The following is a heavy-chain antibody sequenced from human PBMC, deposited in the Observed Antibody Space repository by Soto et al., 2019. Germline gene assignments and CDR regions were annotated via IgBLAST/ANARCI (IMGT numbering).Heavy chain of an antibody. CDR1: GYTFTNYA. J-gene: IGHJ5*02. V-gene: IGHV1-18*01. D-gene: IGHD2-21*01. Sequence: HVQLVQSGAEVKKPGASVKVSCKASGYTFTNYAISWVRQAPGQGLEWMGWIDVYNGNTNYAQKLQGRFTMTTDTSTSTDYMELRSLRSDDTAVYYCAIYSPPNYLWGQGTLVTVSS. CDR2: IDVYNGNT. CDR3: AIYSPPNYL.